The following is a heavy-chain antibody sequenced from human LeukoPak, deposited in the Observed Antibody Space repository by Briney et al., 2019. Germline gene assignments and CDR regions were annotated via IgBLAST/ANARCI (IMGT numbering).Heavy chain of an antibody. CDR3: AKSYSSVFYYYMDV. Sequence: SETLSLTCTVSGGSMRSSNDYWGWIRQPPGKGLEWIGNVHPIGNTYYNPSLKSRVTISVDTSKNQFSLKLNSVSAADTAVYYCAKSYSSVFYYYMDVWGRGTTVTVSS. CDR2: VHPIGNT. J-gene: IGHJ6*03. D-gene: IGHD6-19*01. CDR1: GGSMRSSNDY. V-gene: IGHV4-39*01.